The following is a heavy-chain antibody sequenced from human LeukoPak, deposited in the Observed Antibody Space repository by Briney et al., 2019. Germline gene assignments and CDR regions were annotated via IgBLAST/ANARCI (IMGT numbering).Heavy chain of an antibody. V-gene: IGHV3-73*01. CDR3: TRRAIAAAGISS. D-gene: IGHD6-13*01. J-gene: IGHJ5*02. CDR2: IRSKANSYAT. CDR1: GLTFSGSA. Sequence: GGSLRLSCAASGLTFSGSAMHWVRQASGKELEWVGRIRSKANSYATAYAASVKGRFTIPRDDSKNTAYLQMNSLKTEDTAVYYCTRRAIAAAGISSWGQGTLVTVSS.